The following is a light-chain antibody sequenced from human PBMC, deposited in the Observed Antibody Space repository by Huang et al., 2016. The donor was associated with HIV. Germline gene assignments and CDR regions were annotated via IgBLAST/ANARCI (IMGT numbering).Light chain of an antibody. CDR3: MQALQTPRT. CDR2: LGS. V-gene: IGKV2-28*01. Sequence: DLVMTQSPLSLPVTPGEPASISCRSSQTRLHSKGYNYLDWYLQKPGQSPQLLIYLGSNRAPGVPDRFSGSGSGTDFTLRISKVEPEDGGVYYCMQALQTPRTFGQGTKVEIK. CDR1: QTRLHSKGYNY. J-gene: IGKJ1*01.